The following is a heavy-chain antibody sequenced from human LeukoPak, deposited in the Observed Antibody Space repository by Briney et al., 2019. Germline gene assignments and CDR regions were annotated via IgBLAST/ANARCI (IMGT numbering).Heavy chain of an antibody. CDR2: MTGPADTT. J-gene: IGHJ4*02. V-gene: IGHV3-23*01. CDR3: AKGAEIDH. CDR1: GFNFNNFA. Sequence: PGGSLRLSCAASGFNFNNFAMSWVRQAPGKWLEWLSAMTGPADTTYYAESVKGRLTISRDYSKSMVFLQMNSLRVEDTAIYYCAKGAEIDHWGQGTLVTVSS.